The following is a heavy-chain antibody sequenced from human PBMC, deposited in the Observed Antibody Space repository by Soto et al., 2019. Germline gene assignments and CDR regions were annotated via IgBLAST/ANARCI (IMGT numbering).Heavy chain of an antibody. V-gene: IGHV3-30*18. Sequence: QVQLVESGGGVVQPGRSLRLSCTASGFTFSSYAIHWVRQAPGKGLEWVAVISYDGSEKYYADSVKGRFAISRDNSKNTLYLHMGSLRAEDTAVSSCAKDDSGWYSIGGVDAWGQGTLVTVSS. D-gene: IGHD6-19*01. CDR1: GFTFSSYA. CDR3: AKDDSGWYSIGGVDA. J-gene: IGHJ5*02. CDR2: ISYDGSEK.